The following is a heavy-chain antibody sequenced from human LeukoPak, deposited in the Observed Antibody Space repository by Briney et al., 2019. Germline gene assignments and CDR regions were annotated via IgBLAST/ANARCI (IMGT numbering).Heavy chain of an antibody. D-gene: IGHD2-15*01. Sequence: PGGSLRLSCAPSGFTFDDYGMSWVRQAPGKGLEWVSGINWNGGSTGYADSVKGRFTISRDNAKNSLYLQMNSLRAEDTALYYCARERYSRVLDAFDIWGQGTMVTVSS. CDR3: ARERYSRVLDAFDI. CDR1: GFTFDDYG. J-gene: IGHJ3*02. V-gene: IGHV3-20*04. CDR2: INWNGGST.